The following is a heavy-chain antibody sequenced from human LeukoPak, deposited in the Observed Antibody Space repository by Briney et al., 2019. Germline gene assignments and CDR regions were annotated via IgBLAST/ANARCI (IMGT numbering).Heavy chain of an antibody. CDR3: ARGGYSSSWYGRNFEYFQH. J-gene: IGHJ1*01. CDR2: ISSSSSYI. D-gene: IGHD6-13*01. V-gene: IGHV3-21*04. CDR1: GFTFSSYS. Sequence: GGSLRLSCAASGFTFSSYSMNWVRQAPGKGLEWVSSISSSSSYIYYADSVKGRFTISRDNAKNSLYLQMNSLRAEDTAVYYCARGGYSSSWYGRNFEYFQHWGQGTLVTVSS.